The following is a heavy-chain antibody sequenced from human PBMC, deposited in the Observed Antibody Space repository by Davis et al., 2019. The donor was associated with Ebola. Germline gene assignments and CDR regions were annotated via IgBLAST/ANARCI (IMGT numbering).Heavy chain of an antibody. CDR1: GGSFSGYY. J-gene: IGHJ4*02. V-gene: IGHV4-59*01. Sequence: MPSETLSLTCAVYGGSFSGYYWSWIRQPPGKGLEWIGYIYYSGSTNYNPSLKSRVTISVDTSKNQFSLKLSSVTAADTAVYYCARVQDYYDSSGLAPFDYWGQGTLVTVSS. D-gene: IGHD3-22*01. CDR2: IYYSGST. CDR3: ARVQDYYDSSGLAPFDY.